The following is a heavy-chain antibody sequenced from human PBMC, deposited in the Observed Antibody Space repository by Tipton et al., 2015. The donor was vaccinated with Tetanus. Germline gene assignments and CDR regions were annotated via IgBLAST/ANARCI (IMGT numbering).Heavy chain of an antibody. Sequence: TLSLTCSVSGGSLGGYYWSWIRQPPGKGLEYVGNVYSNGNTHYNPSLGTRFSISLDASKSQFSLKLSSVTAADTAVYYCARGIMVRGVSRFDPWGQGTLVTVSS. V-gene: IGHV4-59*01. J-gene: IGHJ5*02. CDR2: VYSNGNT. CDR3: ARGIMVRGVSRFDP. CDR1: GGSLGGYY. D-gene: IGHD3-10*01.